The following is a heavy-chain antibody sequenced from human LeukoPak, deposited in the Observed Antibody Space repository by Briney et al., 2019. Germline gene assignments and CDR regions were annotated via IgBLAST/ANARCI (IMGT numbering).Heavy chain of an antibody. CDR2: INTNTGNP. J-gene: IGHJ3*02. D-gene: IGHD3-22*01. CDR3: ARDLPPYYYDSSADAFGI. V-gene: IGHV7-4-1*02. Sequence: ASVKVSCKASGYTFTSYAMNWVRQAPGQGLEWMGWINTNTGNPTYAQGFTGRFVFSLDTSVSTAYLQISSLKAEDTAVYYCARDLPPYYYDSSADAFGIWGQGTMVTVSS. CDR1: GYTFTSYA.